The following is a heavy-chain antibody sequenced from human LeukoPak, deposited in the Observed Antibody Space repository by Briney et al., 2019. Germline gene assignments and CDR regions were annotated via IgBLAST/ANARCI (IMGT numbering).Heavy chain of an antibody. CDR3: ARNPDMRQIRYYYMDV. J-gene: IGHJ6*03. Sequence: SVKVSCKASGYTFTSYAISWVRQAPGQGLEWMGGIIPIFGTANYAQKFQGRVTITADKSTSTAYMELSSLRSEDTAVYYCARNPDMRQIRYYYMDVWGKGTTVTVAS. CDR1: GYTFTSYA. CDR2: IIPIFGTA. V-gene: IGHV1-69*06. D-gene: IGHD6-25*01.